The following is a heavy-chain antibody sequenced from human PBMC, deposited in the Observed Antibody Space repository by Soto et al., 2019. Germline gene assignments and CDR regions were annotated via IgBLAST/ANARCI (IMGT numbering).Heavy chain of an antibody. CDR2: TYYRSKWYN. CDR3: ARDGSGFHWYFDV. V-gene: IGHV6-1*01. J-gene: IGHJ2*01. CDR1: GDSVSSVTAT. Sequence: QVQLQQSGPGLVKPSQTLSLMCDISGDSVSSVTATWSWIRQSPSRGLEWLGRTYYRSKWYNDYAMSVKGRIVITPDTSKNQGSLQLNSVTPEDTATYFCARDGSGFHWYFDVWGRGTLVTVSS. D-gene: IGHD6-19*01.